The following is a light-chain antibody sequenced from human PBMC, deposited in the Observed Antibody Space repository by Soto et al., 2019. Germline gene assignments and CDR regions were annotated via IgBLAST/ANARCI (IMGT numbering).Light chain of an antibody. CDR1: QDISVY. Sequence: DIQMTQSPSSLSASVGDRVTITCRASQDISVYLAWYQQKPGKVPKLLIYSASTLQSGVPSRFSGSGSGTDFTLTISSLQPEDVAIYYGQKFNTAPLTFGQGTRLEI. CDR2: SAS. CDR3: QKFNTAPLT. J-gene: IGKJ5*01. V-gene: IGKV1-27*01.